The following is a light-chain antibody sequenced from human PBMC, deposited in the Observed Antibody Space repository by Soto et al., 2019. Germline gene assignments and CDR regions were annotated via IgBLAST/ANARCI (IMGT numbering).Light chain of an antibody. J-gene: IGLJ1*01. Sequence: QSVLTQPPSVSGSPGQSVTISCTGTSSDVGGYNRVSWYQQPTGTAPKLMIYEVSNRPSGVPDRFSGSKSGNTASLTISGLQAEDEDDYYCSSYTSSSTPYVFGTGTKLTVL. V-gene: IGLV2-18*02. CDR3: SSYTSSSTPYV. CDR2: EVS. CDR1: SSDVGGYNR.